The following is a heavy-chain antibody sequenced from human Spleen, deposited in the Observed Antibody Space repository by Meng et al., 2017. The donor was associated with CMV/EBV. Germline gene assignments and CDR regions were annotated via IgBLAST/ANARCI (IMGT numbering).Heavy chain of an antibody. CDR3: VRGISYYFDS. CDR1: GFTLRNYA. CDR2: ISGSSTSNSPIT. Sequence: GESLKISCAGSGFTLRNYALSWVRQAPGKALAWVSYISGSSTSNSPITHYDDSAKGRFTISRDKPKKVLYLQMNSLSAEDTAVYYCVRGISYYFDSWGPGTLVTVSS. J-gene: IGHJ4*02. D-gene: IGHD2/OR15-2a*01. V-gene: IGHV3-11*06.